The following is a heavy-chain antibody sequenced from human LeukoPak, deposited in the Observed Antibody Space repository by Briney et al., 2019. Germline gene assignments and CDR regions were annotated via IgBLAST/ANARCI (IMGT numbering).Heavy chain of an antibody. CDR2: INPRGGST. Sequence: ASVKVSCKASGYTFNSYGISWVRQAPGQGPEWMGIINPRGGSTSYTQKFQGRVTMTRDTSTSTVYMELSSLRSEDTAVYYCARVKSYYYDTSDKDAFDIWGQGTMVTVSS. CDR3: ARVKSYYYDTSDKDAFDI. J-gene: IGHJ3*02. CDR1: GYTFNSYG. D-gene: IGHD3-22*01. V-gene: IGHV1-46*02.